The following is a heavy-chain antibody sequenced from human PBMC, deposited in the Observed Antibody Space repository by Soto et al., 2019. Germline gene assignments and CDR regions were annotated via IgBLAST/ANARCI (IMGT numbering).Heavy chain of an antibody. V-gene: IGHV5-10-1*01. Sequence: GESLKISCKGSGYSFNMYCISWVRQMPGKGPEWMGRIYPSDSYTNYSPSFQGHVTISADKSISTAYLQWSSMKASDTAMYYCARHHYYYYGMDVWGQGTTVTVSS. J-gene: IGHJ6*02. CDR3: ARHHYYYYGMDV. CDR1: GYSFNMYC. CDR2: IYPSDSYT.